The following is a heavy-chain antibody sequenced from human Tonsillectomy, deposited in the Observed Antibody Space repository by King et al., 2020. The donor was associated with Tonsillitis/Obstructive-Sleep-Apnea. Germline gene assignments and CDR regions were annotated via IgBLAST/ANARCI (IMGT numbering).Heavy chain of an antibody. D-gene: IGHD4-23*01. CDR2: INIDGSST. V-gene: IGHV3-74*02. Sequence: EQLVQSGGGLGQPGGSLRLSCAASGFTFSRYWMHWVRKVPGEGLVWVSRINIDGSSTTYADSVKGRFTISRENAKNTLSLQMNSLRAEDTAVYYCARHDYGCNSWYFDLWGRGTLVTVSS. J-gene: IGHJ2*01. CDR1: GFTFSRYW. CDR3: ARHDYGCNSWYFDL.